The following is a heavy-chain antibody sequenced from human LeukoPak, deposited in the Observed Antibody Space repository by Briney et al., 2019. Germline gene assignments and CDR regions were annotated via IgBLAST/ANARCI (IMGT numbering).Heavy chain of an antibody. V-gene: IGHV1-69*13. D-gene: IGHD3-3*01. CDR2: IIPIFGTA. Sequence: ASVTVSCKASGGTFSSYAISWVRQAPGQGLEWMGGIIPIFGTANYAQKFQGRVTITADESTSTAYMELSSLRSEDTAVYYCARGITIFGGDSIDYYYYYGMDVWGQGTTVTVSS. CDR3: ARGITIFGGDSIDYYYYYGMDV. J-gene: IGHJ6*02. CDR1: GGTFSSYA.